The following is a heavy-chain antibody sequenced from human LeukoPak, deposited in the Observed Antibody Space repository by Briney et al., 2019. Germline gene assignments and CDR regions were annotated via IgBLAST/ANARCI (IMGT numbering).Heavy chain of an antibody. D-gene: IGHD6-19*01. CDR2: ISSSGSTI. V-gene: IGHV3-11*01. CDR3: AKDLYSSGWYDY. J-gene: IGHJ4*02. CDR1: GFTFSDYY. Sequence: GGSLRLSCAASGFTFSDYYMSWIRRAPGKGLEWVSYISSSGSTIYYADSVKGRFTISRDNAKNSLYLQMNSLRAEDTAVYYCAKDLYSSGWYDYWGQGTLVTVSS.